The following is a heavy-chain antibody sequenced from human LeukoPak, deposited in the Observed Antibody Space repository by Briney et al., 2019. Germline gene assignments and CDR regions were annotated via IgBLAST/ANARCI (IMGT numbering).Heavy chain of an antibody. CDR1: GGSFSGYY. CDR2: INHSGST. V-gene: IGHV4-34*01. J-gene: IGHJ6*02. CDR3: AGPGVTATTYYYGMDV. D-gene: IGHD5-18*01. Sequence: SETLSLTCAVYGGSFSGYYWSWICQPPGKGLEWIGEINHSGSTNYNPSLKSRVTISVDTSKNQFSLKLSSVTAADTAVYYCAGPGVTATTYYYGMDVWGQGTTVTVSS.